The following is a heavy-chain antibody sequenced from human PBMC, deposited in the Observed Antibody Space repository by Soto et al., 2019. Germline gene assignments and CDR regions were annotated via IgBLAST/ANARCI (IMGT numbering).Heavy chain of an antibody. CDR2: INPSGGST. Sequence: ASVKVSCKASGYTFTSYYMHWVRQAPGQGLEWMGIINPSGGSTSYAQKFQGRVTMTRDTSTSTVYMELSSLRSEDTAVYYCAREQDIVVVVAATPPPRFDPWGQGTLVTVSS. J-gene: IGHJ5*02. CDR1: GYTFTSYY. CDR3: AREQDIVVVVAATPPPRFDP. D-gene: IGHD2-15*01. V-gene: IGHV1-46*01.